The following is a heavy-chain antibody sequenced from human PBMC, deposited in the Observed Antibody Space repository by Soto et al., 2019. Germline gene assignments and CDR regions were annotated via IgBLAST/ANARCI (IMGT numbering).Heavy chain of an antibody. J-gene: IGHJ6*02. CDR3: ARGDSSGWYSPHTDYYYGMDV. CDR1: GDSVSSNSAA. D-gene: IGHD6-19*01. CDR2: TYYRSKWYN. V-gene: IGHV6-1*01. Sequence: QVQLQQSGPGLVKPSQTLSLTCAISGDSVSSNSAAWNWIRQSPSRGLEWLGRTYYRSKWYNDYAVSVKSRITINPDTSKNQFSLQLNYVTPEDTAVYYCARGDSSGWYSPHTDYYYGMDVWGQGTTVTVSS.